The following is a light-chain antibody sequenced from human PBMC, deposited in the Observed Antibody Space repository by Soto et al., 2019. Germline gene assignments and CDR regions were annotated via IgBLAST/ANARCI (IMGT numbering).Light chain of an antibody. Sequence: QSALTQPASVSGSPGQSITISCTGTSSDVGGYNYVSWYQQHPGKAPKLMIYEVSNRPSGVSNRFSGSQSGNTASLTISGLQAEDEADYYCSSYTSSSTLGVFGTGTNLTVL. CDR3: SSYTSSSTLGV. CDR2: EVS. J-gene: IGLJ1*01. CDR1: SSDVGGYNY. V-gene: IGLV2-14*01.